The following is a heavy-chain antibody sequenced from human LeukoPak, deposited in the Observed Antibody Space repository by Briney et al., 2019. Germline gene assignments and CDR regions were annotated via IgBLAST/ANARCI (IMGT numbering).Heavy chain of an antibody. V-gene: IGHV3-43*02. CDR3: ARESESSGWYDY. CDR1: GFMFHDYA. J-gene: IGHJ4*02. Sequence: GESLGLSCAGPGFMFHDYAIHWVRQAPGKGLEWVSLISGDGGSTFYADSVKGRFTISRDNSKNSLYLQMNSLRSDDTALYYCARESESSGWYDYWGQGTLVTVSS. CDR2: ISGDGGST. D-gene: IGHD6-19*01.